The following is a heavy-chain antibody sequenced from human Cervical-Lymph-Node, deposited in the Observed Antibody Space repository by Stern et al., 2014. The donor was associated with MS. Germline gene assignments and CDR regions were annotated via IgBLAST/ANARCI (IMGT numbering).Heavy chain of an antibody. D-gene: IGHD6-25*01. CDR2: IDTAGGTT. J-gene: IGHJ4*02. CDR3: ARDSSGRDDF. Sequence: VQLVESGGGLVQPGGSLRLSCAASGFTFSSYWLHWFRQAPGKGLVWVSRIDTAGGTTNYADSVKGRFTISRDNAENTLYLQMNSLRAEDTAVYYCARDSSGRDDFWGQGTLVTVSS. CDR1: GFTFSSYW. V-gene: IGHV3-74*01.